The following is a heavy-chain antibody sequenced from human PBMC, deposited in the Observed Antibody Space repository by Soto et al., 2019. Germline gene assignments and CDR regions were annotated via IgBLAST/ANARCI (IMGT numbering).Heavy chain of an antibody. J-gene: IGHJ4*02. CDR2: IIPIFGTA. CDR3: ARDGGRHSGGIDY. V-gene: IGHV1-69*01. D-gene: IGHD1-26*01. Sequence: QVQLVQSGAEVKKPGSSVKASCKAPGGTFSSYSITWVGQAPGQGLEWMGEIIPIFGTANYAQKSQGRVTITADESTSTAYMELSSLRSEDTAVYYCARDGGRHSGGIDYWGQGTLVTVSS. CDR1: GGTFSSYS.